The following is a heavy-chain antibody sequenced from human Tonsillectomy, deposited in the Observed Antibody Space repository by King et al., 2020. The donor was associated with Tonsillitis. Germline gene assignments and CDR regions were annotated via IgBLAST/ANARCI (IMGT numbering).Heavy chain of an antibody. J-gene: IGHJ4*02. CDR1: GFTFGDYG. CDR2: IIWNGGST. Sequence: VQLVESGGGVVRPGGSLRLSCAASGFTFGDYGMSWVRQAPGKGLEWVSGIIWNGGSTDYADSVKGRFTISRDNAKNSLYLQMNSLRAEDTALYYCARDPGGATIWDRPIDYWGQGTLVTVSS. CDR3: ARDPGGATIWDRPIDY. D-gene: IGHD5-12*01. V-gene: IGHV3-20*04.